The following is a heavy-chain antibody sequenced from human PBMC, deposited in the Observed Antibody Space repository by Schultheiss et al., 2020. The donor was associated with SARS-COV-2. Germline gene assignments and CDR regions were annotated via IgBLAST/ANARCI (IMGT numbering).Heavy chain of an antibody. CDR3: ARGPSPPYDSRALDFQH. Sequence: ASVKVSCKASGYTFTSYGISWVRQAPGQGLEWMGWISAYNGNTNYAQKLQGRVTMTTDTSTSTAYMELRSLRSDDTAVYYCARGPSPPYDSRALDFQHWGQGTLVTVSS. CDR2: ISAYNGNT. D-gene: IGHD3-22*01. CDR1: GYTFTSYG. V-gene: IGHV1-18*01. J-gene: IGHJ1*01.